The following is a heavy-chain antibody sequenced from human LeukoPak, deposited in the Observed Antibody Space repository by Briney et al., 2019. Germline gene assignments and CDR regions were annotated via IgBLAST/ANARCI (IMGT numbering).Heavy chain of an antibody. J-gene: IGHJ4*02. CDR3: ARDWRYCSGGSCSYYFDY. CDR1: GVSISSHY. CDR2: IYTSGST. D-gene: IGHD2-15*01. Sequence: PSETLSLTCTVSGVSISSHYWTWIRQPAGKGLEWIGRIYTSGSTNYNPSLNSRVTISVDKSKNHLSLKLSSVTASGTAVYYCARDWRYCSGGSCSYYFDYWGQGALVTVSS. V-gene: IGHV4-4*07.